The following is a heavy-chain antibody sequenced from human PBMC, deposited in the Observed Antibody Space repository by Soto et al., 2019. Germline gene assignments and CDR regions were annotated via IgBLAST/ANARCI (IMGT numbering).Heavy chain of an antibody. Sequence: PGGSLRLSCAASGFTFSSYGMHWVRQAPGKGLEWVAVIWYDGSNKYYADSVKGRFTISRDNSKNTLYLQMNSLRAEDTAVYYCAGDRRSNYGMDVWGQGTTVTVSS. CDR1: GFTFSSYG. CDR2: IWYDGSNK. V-gene: IGHV3-33*01. D-gene: IGHD4-4*01. J-gene: IGHJ6*02. CDR3: AGDRRSNYGMDV.